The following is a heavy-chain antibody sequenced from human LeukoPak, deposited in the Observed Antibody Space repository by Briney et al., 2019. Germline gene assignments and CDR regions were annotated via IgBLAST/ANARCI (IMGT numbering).Heavy chain of an antibody. CDR2: IYYSGST. Sequence: SETLSLTCTVPGGSISSHYWSWIRQPPGKGLEWIGYIYYSGSTNYNPSLKSRVTISVDTSKNQFSLKLSSVTAADTAVYYCAGGGYSYGPTAIDYFDYWGQGTLVTVSS. V-gene: IGHV4-59*11. D-gene: IGHD5-18*01. CDR3: AGGGYSYGPTAIDYFDY. J-gene: IGHJ4*02. CDR1: GGSISSHY.